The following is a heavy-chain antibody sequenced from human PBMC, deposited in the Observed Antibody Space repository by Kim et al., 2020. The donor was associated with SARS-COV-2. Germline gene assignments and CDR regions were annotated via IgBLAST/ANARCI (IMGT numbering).Heavy chain of an antibody. D-gene: IGHD2-2*01. CDR3: VAYQYEKTYDF. Sequence: SETLSLTCTVSGGSISSSRHYWAWIRQPPGKGLEWIGSIYYTWTTDYNPSLKSRVTISLDTSKNEFSLKLNSVTAADTAVYYCVAYQYEKTYDFWGQGTL. CDR2: IYYTWTT. V-gene: IGHV4-39*01. CDR1: GGSISSSRHY. J-gene: IGHJ4*02.